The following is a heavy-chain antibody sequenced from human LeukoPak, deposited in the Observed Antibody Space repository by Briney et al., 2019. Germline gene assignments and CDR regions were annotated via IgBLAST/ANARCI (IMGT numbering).Heavy chain of an antibody. V-gene: IGHV3-9*01. J-gene: IGHJ4*02. CDR3: AKGSGSGYYPPADY. Sequence: GGSLRLSCAASGFTFDDYAMHWVRQAPGKGLEWVSGISWNSGSIGYADSVKGRFTISRDNAKNSLYLQMNSLRAEDTALYYCAKGSGSGYYPPADYWGQGTLVTVSS. CDR1: GFTFDDYA. D-gene: IGHD3-22*01. CDR2: ISWNSGSI.